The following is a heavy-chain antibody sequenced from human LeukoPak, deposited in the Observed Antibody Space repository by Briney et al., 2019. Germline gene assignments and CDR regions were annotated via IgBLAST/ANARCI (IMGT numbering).Heavy chain of an antibody. V-gene: IGHV1-18*01. CDR3: ARKVRGYFDY. J-gene: IGHJ4*02. Sequence: ASETLSRTSSVSTFSSYGISWVRHAPRQGLEWRGWISAYNGNTNYAQNLQGRVTMTTDTSTSTAYMELRSLRSDDTAVYYCARKVRGYFDYWGQGTLVTVSS. CDR2: ISAYNGNT. CDR1: VSTFSSYG. D-gene: IGHD3-10*01.